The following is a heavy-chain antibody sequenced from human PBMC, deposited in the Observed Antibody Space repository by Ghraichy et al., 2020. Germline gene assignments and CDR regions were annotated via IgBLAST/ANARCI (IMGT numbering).Heavy chain of an antibody. J-gene: IGHJ4*02. V-gene: IGHV3-23*01. CDR1: GFTFSSYA. CDR3: AKGETGYSSSWSLFDY. D-gene: IGHD6-13*01. CDR2: ISGSGGST. Sequence: GGSLRLSCAASGFTFSSYAMSWVRQAPGKGLEWVSAISGSGGSTYYADSVKGRFTISRDNSKNTLYLQMNSLRAEDTAVYYCAKGETGYSSSWSLFDYWGQGTLVTVSS.